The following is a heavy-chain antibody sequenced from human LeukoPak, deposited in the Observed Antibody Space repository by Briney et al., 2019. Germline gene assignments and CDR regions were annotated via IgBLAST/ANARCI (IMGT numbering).Heavy chain of an antibody. CDR2: ISGNGGST. D-gene: IGHD3-10*01. CDR1: GFTFDSHA. CDR3: AKWHALVRGVPSVYGMDV. V-gene: IGHV3-23*01. Sequence: GGSLRLSCAASGFTFDSHAMSWVRQAPGKGLEWVSSISGNGGSTYYADSVKGRFTISRGNSKNTLYLQMNSLRAEDTAVYFCAKWHALVRGVPSVYGMDVWGRGTAVTVSS. J-gene: IGHJ6*02.